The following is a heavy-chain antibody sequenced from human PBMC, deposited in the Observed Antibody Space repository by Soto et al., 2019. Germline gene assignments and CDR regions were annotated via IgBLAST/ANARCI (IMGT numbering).Heavy chain of an antibody. CDR1: AFANSDSH. CDR3: ARVYSSGWYGAFDI. Sequence: PGGAVRHPCAASAFANSDSHMSWISQDTGNGLEWVSYISSSGSTIYYADSVKGRFTISRDNAKNSLYLQMNSLRAEDTAVYYCARVYSSGWYGAFDIWGQGTMVTVSS. D-gene: IGHD6-19*01. V-gene: IGHV3-11*01. CDR2: ISSSGSTI. J-gene: IGHJ3*02.